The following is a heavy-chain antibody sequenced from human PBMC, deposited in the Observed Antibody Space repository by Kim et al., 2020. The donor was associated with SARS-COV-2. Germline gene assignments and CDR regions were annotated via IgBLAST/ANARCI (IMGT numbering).Heavy chain of an antibody. CDR2: GHT. V-gene: IGHV4-39*01. Sequence: GHTYYNPSLKSRVTKSVDTSKNQFSLKLSSVTAADTAVYYCWGGYYFDYWGQGTLVTVSS. J-gene: IGHJ4*02. CDR3: WGGYYFDY. D-gene: IGHD3-16*01.